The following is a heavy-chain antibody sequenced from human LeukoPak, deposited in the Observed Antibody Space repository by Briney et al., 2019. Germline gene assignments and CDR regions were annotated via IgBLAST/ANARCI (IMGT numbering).Heavy chain of an antibody. CDR2: ISSSGSTI. J-gene: IGHJ4*02. CDR1: GFTFSDYY. D-gene: IGHD4-23*01. V-gene: IGHV3-11*01. CDR3: ARLSDYGGKAFDY. Sequence: GGSLRLSCAASGFTFSDYYMSWIRQAPGKGLERVSYISSSGSTIYYADSVKGRFTISRDNAKNSLYLQMNSLRAEDTAVYYCARLSDYGGKAFDYWGQGTLVTVSS.